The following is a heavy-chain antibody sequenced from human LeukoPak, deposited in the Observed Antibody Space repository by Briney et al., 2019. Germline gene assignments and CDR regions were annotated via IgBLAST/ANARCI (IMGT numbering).Heavy chain of an antibody. CDR2: IYYSGST. CDR1: GGSISSYY. CDR3: ARVKGDYVWGSYRYTNFDY. Sequence: SETLSLTCTVSGGSISSYYWSWIRQPPGKGLEWIGYIYYSGSTNCNPSLKSRVTISVDTSKNQFSLKLSSVTAADTAVYYCARVKGDYVWGSYRYTNFDYWGQGTLVTVSS. D-gene: IGHD3-16*02. J-gene: IGHJ4*02. V-gene: IGHV4-59*01.